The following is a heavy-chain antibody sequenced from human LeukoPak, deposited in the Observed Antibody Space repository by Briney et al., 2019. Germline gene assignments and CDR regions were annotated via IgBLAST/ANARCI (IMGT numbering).Heavy chain of an antibody. Sequence: ASVKVSCKASGYTFTGYYIHWVRQAPGQGVEWMAWINPYSGGTNYAQKFQGRVTMTRDRSISTVYMELSRLTASDTAVYYCARGATSGVLELEYWGQGTLVTVSS. CDR1: GYTFTGYY. J-gene: IGHJ4*02. D-gene: IGHD3-10*01. CDR2: INPYSGGT. CDR3: ARGATSGVLELEY. V-gene: IGHV1-2*02.